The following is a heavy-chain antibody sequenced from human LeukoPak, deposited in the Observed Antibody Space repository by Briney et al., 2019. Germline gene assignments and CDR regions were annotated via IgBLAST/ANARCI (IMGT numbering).Heavy chain of an antibody. CDR1: GFTFSSYA. CDR3: AKTYCSGGSCPADY. Sequence: GGSLRLSCAASGFTFSSYAMSWVRQAPGKGLERVSSISGSGGSTYYADSVKGRFTISSENSRNRLYLQMNSLRAEDTAIYYCAKTYCSGGSCPADYSGQGTRVTGSS. V-gene: IGHV3-23*01. D-gene: IGHD2-15*01. J-gene: IGHJ4*02. CDR2: ISGSGGST.